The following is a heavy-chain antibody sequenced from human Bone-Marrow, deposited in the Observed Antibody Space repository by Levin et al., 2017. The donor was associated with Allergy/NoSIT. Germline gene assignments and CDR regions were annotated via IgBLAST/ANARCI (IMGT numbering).Heavy chain of an antibody. D-gene: IGHD3-16*02. CDR3: ARERFIASGKYVLDY. CDR1: GDSVSSDITT. Sequence: SQTLSLTCAVSGDSVSSDITTWTWIRQSSSRGLEWLGRTFYRSKWYYDYALSVESRITINPDTSKNQFSLQLSSVTPEDTAVYFCARERFIASGKYVLDYWGQGTLVTVSS. V-gene: IGHV6-1*01. CDR2: TFYRSKWYY. J-gene: IGHJ4*02.